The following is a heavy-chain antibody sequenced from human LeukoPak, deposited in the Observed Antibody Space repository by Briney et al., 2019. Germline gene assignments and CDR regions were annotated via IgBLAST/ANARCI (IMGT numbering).Heavy chain of an antibody. CDR2: ISSSSSYI. V-gene: IGHV3-21*01. Sequence: GGSLRLSCAASGFTFSSYSMNWVRQAPGKGLEWVSSISSSSSYIYYADSVKGRFTISRDNAKNSLYLQMNSLRAEDTAVYYCARVEGGKRLSDFHSPAGWGQGTLVTVSS. CDR3: ARVEGGKRLSDFHSPAG. CDR1: GFTFSSYS. D-gene: IGHD2-21*02. J-gene: IGHJ4*02.